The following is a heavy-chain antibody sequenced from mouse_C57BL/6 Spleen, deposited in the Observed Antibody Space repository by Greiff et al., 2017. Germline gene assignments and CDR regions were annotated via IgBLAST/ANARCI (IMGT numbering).Heavy chain of an antibody. CDR1: GFSLTSYG. V-gene: IGHV2-6*03. J-gene: IGHJ4*01. Sequence: VHLVESGPGLVAPSQSLSITCTVSGFSLTSYGVHWVRQPPGKGLEWLVVIWSDGSTTSNSALKSRLSISKDNSKSQVFLKMNSLQTDDTAMYYCARDDGYYLYAMDYWGQGTSVTVSS. CDR3: ARDDGYYLYAMDY. D-gene: IGHD2-3*01. CDR2: IWSDGST.